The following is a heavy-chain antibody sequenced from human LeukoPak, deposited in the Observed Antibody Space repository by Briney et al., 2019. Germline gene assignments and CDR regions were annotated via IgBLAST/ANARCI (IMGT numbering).Heavy chain of an antibody. D-gene: IGHD2-15*01. V-gene: IGHV3-21*04. CDR1: GFTFSTYS. Sequence: GGSLRLSCAASGFTFSTYSMIWVRQAPGKGLEWVSSISSSSSYIYCADSVKGRFTISRDNAKNSLYLQMNSLRAEDTAVYYCAKSGLNRFDYWGQGTLVTVSS. CDR3: AKSGLNRFDY. CDR2: ISSSSSYI. J-gene: IGHJ4*02.